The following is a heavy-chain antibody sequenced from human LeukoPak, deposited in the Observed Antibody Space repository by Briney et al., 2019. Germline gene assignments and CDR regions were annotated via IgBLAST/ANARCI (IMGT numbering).Heavy chain of an antibody. CDR1: GYTVTDYY. CDR3: ARDNYGSGSYYKY. Sequence: ASLKVSCKASGYTVTDYYIHWVRQPPGQGLQWMGWINPNNGGTNYAQKFQGRVAMTRDTSISTAYMELSRLRSDDTAVYYCARDNYGSGSYYKYWGQGTLVTVSS. D-gene: IGHD3-10*01. J-gene: IGHJ4*02. V-gene: IGHV1-2*02. CDR2: INPNNGGT.